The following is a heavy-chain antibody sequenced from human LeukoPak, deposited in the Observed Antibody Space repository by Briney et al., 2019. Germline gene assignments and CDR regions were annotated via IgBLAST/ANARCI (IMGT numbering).Heavy chain of an antibody. CDR2: ISGSGDST. D-gene: IGHD2/OR15-2a*01. V-gene: IGHV3-23*01. J-gene: IGHJ4*02. CDR1: GFTFNNYG. CDR3: VLRTRGNYLDY. Sequence: GGALRLSRAASGFTFNNYGMSWVRPPPGKGLEWVSAISGSGDSTYYADSVKGRFTISRDNSKNTLYLQVNSLRAEDTAVYYCVLRTRGNYLDYWGQGTLVTVSS.